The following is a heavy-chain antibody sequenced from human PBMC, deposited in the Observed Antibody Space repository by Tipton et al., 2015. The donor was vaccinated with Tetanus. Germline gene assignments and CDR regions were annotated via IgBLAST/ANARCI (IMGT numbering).Heavy chain of an antibody. D-gene: IGHD2-8*01. J-gene: IGHJ4*02. Sequence: QLVQSGAEVKKPGESLKISCQASGYSFPHYYIAWVRHMPGKGLEWMGTIHPGDSDIQYNPSFGGLVAISADKSINTAYLQWSSLKASDTSMFYCARAHCSDGVCNFGFWGQGALVTVAS. CDR2: IHPGDSDI. CDR1: GYSFPHYY. CDR3: ARAHCSDGVCNFGF. V-gene: IGHV5-51*01.